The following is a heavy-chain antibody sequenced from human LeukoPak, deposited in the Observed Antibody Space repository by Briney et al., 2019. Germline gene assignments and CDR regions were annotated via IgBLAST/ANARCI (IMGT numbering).Heavy chain of an antibody. CDR1: GGSISTYC. D-gene: IGHD5-24*01. J-gene: IGHJ3*02. V-gene: IGHV4-59*01. CDR2: IYYGGTT. Sequence: SETLSLTCAVSGGSISTYCWNWIRQPPGKGLEWVGYIYYGGTTNHNPSLKSRVPISVDTSNNQFSLKLSSVTAADTAVYYCARAREIDGFDIWGQGTMVTVSS. CDR3: ARAREIDGFDI.